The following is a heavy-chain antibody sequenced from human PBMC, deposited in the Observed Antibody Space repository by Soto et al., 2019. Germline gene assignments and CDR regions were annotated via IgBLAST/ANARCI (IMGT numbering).Heavy chain of an antibody. J-gene: IGHJ5*02. V-gene: IGHV4-39*01. CDR2: IQYSGGA. CDR3: ARHTPLYASESSRFDP. Sequence: PSETLSLTCIVSGGSITNNDYYWGWIRRPPGKGLEWIGTIQYSGGASYNPSLKSRVIISADTSKNQFSLRLSSVTAADTAVYYCARHTPLYASESSRFDPWGQGALVTVSS. CDR1: GGSITNNDYY. D-gene: IGHD3-10*01.